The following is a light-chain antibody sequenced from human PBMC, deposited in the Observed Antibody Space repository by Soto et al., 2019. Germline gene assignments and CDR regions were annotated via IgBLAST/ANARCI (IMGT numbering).Light chain of an antibody. J-gene: IGKJ4*01. CDR2: TTS. V-gene: IGKV1-39*01. CDR3: QQSYSIPLT. CDR1: QSISIN. Sequence: DIQMTQSPSSLSASIGDRVTITCRASQSISINLNWYQQRPGKAPKLLSYTTSTLQSGVPSRFSGSGSGTDFTLTVSSLQPEDFATYYCQQSYSIPLTFGGGTKVEIK.